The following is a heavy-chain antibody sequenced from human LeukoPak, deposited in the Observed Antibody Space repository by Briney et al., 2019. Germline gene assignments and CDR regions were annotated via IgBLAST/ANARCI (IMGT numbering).Heavy chain of an antibody. Sequence: GGSLRLSCAASGFTFSGYWMIWVRQAPGKGLEWVANIKEDGSEKYYVDSVKGRFTISRDNAKNSLFLQMNSLRAEDTAVYYCARRRTVDVWGQGTTVTVSS. CDR2: IKEDGSEK. V-gene: IGHV3-7*01. CDR1: GFTFSGYW. CDR3: ARRRTVDV. J-gene: IGHJ6*02.